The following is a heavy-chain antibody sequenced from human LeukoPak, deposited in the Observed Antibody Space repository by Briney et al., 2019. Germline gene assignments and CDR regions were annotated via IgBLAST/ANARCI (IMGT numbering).Heavy chain of an antibody. Sequence: PGGSLRLSRAASGFTLSNCGMTRVRQAPGKGLEWVSVISSGGGTTYYAESVKGRFTVSRDNSKNTLSLQMNSLRGEDTAVYYCARGPYINNVYNGMDVWGQGSTVTVSS. J-gene: IGHJ6*02. D-gene: IGHD1/OR15-1a*01. V-gene: IGHV3-23*01. CDR1: GFTLSNCG. CDR3: ARGPYINNVYNGMDV. CDR2: ISSGGGTT.